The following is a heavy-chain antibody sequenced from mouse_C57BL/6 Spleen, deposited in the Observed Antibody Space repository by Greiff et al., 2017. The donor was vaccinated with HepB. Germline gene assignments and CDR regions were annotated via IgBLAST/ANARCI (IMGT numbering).Heavy chain of an antibody. V-gene: IGHV1-61*01. D-gene: IGHD2-4*01. J-gene: IGHJ1*03. CDR1: GYTFTSYW. Sequence: QVQLQQPGAELVRPGSSVKLSCKASGYTFTSYWMDWVKQRPGQGLEWIGNIYPSDSETHYNQKFKDKATLTVDKSSSTAYMQLSSLTSEDSAVYYCARGGKLRGYFDVWGTGTTVTVSS. CDR3: ARGGKLRGYFDV. CDR2: IYPSDSET.